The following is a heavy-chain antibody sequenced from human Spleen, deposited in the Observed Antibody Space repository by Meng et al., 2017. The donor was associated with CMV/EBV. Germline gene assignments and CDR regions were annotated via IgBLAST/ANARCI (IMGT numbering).Heavy chain of an antibody. CDR1: TFIKYA. V-gene: IGHV1-69*10. Sequence: TFIKYAISWVRQAPGQGLEWMGGIIPILDIANYAQKFQGRVTITADKSTSTAYMELSSLRSEDTAVYYCARDFKRRRVSGGYYGVDVWGQGTTVTVS. CDR2: IIPILDIA. CDR3: ARDFKRRRVSGGYYGVDV. J-gene: IGHJ6*02. D-gene: IGHD3-9*01.